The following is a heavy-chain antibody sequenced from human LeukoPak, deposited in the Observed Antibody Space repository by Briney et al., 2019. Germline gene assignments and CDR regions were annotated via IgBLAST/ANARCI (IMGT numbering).Heavy chain of an antibody. CDR3: ARAPVPRGYSGYDS. CDR1: GGSFSGYY. CDR2: INHSGST. Sequence: SETLSLTCAVYGGSFSGYYWSWIRQPPGKGLEWIGEINHSGSTNYNPSLKSRVTISVDTSKNQFSLKLSSVTAADTAVYYCARAPVPRGYSGYDSWGQGTLVTVSS. D-gene: IGHD5-12*01. J-gene: IGHJ5*02. V-gene: IGHV4-34*01.